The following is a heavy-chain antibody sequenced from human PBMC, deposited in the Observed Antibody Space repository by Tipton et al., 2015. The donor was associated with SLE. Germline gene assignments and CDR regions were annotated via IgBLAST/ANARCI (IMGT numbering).Heavy chain of an antibody. Sequence: TLSLTCAVSGYSLTSGHYWGWIRQPPGKGLEWIGSISHSGSTYYNPSLQSRVSLSVDTSKNQFSLKLSSVTAADTAVYYCARGATVDWDRVAFDSWGQGTLVTVSS. CDR2: ISHSGST. D-gene: IGHD3/OR15-3a*01. CDR1: GYSLTSGHY. CDR3: ARGATVDWDRVAFDS. J-gene: IGHJ4*02. V-gene: IGHV4-38-2*01.